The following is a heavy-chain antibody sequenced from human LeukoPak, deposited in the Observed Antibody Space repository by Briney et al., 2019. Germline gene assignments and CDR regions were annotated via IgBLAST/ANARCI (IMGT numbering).Heavy chain of an antibody. V-gene: IGHV3-49*04. Sequence: GGSLRLSCTASGFTFGDYAMSWVRQAPGKGLEWVGFIRSKAYGGATEYAASVKGRFTISRDDSKSIAYLQMNSLKTEDTAVYYCTRAHSSGWTPPTKKWGQGTLVTVSS. CDR2: IRSKAYGGAT. D-gene: IGHD6-19*01. CDR1: GFTFGDYA. CDR3: TRAHSSGWTPPTKK. J-gene: IGHJ4*02.